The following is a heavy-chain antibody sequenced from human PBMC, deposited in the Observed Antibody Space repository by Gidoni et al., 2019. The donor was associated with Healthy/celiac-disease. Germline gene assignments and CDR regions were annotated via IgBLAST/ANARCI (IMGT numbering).Heavy chain of an antibody. CDR2: ISSSSSYI. J-gene: IGHJ5*02. CDR1: GFTFSSYS. V-gene: IGHV3-21*01. D-gene: IGHD1-26*01. Sequence: EVQLVESGGGVVKPGGSLRLSCAASGFTFSSYSMNWVRPAPGKGLEWVSSISSSSSYIYYADSVTGRFTISRDNAKNSLYLQMNSLRAEDTAVYYCAREEWELPHNWFDPWGQGTLVTVSS. CDR3: AREEWELPHNWFDP.